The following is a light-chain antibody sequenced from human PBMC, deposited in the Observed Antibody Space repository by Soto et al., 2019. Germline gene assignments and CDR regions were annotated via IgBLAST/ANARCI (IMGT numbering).Light chain of an antibody. CDR1: QSVSSSY. CDR3: QHYGGPTRT. CDR2: GAS. V-gene: IGKV3-20*01. Sequence: EIVLTQSPGTLSLSPGERATLSCRASQSVSSSYLAWYQQKPGQAPRLLIYGASSRATGIPERFSGSGSGTDFTLTISRLETEDCAVYYCQHYGGPTRTFGQGTKVEIK. J-gene: IGKJ1*01.